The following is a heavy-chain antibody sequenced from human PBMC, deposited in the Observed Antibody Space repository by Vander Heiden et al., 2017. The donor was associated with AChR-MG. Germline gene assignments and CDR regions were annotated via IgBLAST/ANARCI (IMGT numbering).Heavy chain of an antibody. CDR2: IYYSGST. J-gene: IGHJ4*02. Sequence: QVQLQESGPGLVKPSQTLSLTCTVSGGSISSGDYYWSWIRQPPGKGLEWIGYIYYSGSTYYNPSLKSRVTISVDTSKNQFSLKLSSVTAADTAVYYCASRTPDYGGKDHFDYWGQGTLVTVSS. D-gene: IGHD4-17*01. V-gene: IGHV4-30-4*01. CDR3: ASRTPDYGGKDHFDY. CDR1: GGSISSGDYY.